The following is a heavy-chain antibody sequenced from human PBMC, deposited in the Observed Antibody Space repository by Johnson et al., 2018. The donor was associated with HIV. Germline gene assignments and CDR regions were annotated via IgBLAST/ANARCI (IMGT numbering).Heavy chain of an antibody. D-gene: IGHD3-22*01. CDR3: ARDRAYDSSGYYYGGGAFDI. J-gene: IGHJ3*02. Sequence: VQLVESGGGLIQPGGSLRLSCAASGFTVSSNYMSWVRQAPGKGLEWVANIKQDGSEKYYVDSVKGRFTISRDNAKNSLYLQMNSLRAEDTAVYYCARDRAYDSSGYYYGGGAFDIWGQGTMVTVSS. CDR2: IKQDGSEK. CDR1: GFTVSSNY. V-gene: IGHV3-7*01.